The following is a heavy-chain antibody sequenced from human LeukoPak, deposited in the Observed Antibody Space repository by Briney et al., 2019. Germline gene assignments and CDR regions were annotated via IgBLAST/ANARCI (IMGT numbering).Heavy chain of an antibody. Sequence: PGVCLRLSCAASGFILSRHWMSWVRQAPGKGLEWVASVKENGSEKYYVASVKGRFTISRDSAKNSLYLQMNSLRAEDTAVYYCVRDSDRRSDYWGQGTLVT. CDR2: VKENGSEK. D-gene: IGHD3-22*01. CDR3: VRDSDRRSDY. CDR1: GFILSRHW. J-gene: IGHJ4*02. V-gene: IGHV3-7*05.